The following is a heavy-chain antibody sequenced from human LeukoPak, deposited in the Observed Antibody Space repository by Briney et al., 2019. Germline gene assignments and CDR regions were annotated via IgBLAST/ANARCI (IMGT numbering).Heavy chain of an antibody. D-gene: IGHD2-2*01. CDR1: GFTFSLYA. V-gene: IGHV3-21*05. CDR3: ARDTFQPGLIDS. CDR2: INDESSDI. J-gene: IGHJ4*02. Sequence: GGSLRLSCAASGFTFSLYAMTWVRQAPGKGLEWVSYINDESSDIHYAGSVRGRFTISRDDARQTLYLQLSSLRVEDTAVYYCARDTFQPGLIDSWGQGTLVTVSS.